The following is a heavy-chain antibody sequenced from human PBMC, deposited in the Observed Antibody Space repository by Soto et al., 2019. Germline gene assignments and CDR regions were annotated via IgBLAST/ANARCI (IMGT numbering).Heavy chain of an antibody. CDR1: GGTFSRYS. CDR2: IIPIFGIA. J-gene: IGHJ6*02. CDR3: AREDRDRETGLVPAAIDGMDV. Sequence: QVQLVQSGAEVKKPGSSVKVSCKASGGTFSRYSITWVRQAPGHGLEWIGRIIPIFGIASYAQKVQGRVTITADDSTSTAYMELRSLRSDDTAVYYCAREDRDRETGLVPAAIDGMDVWGQGTTVTVSS. V-gene: IGHV1-69*08. D-gene: IGHD2-2*01.